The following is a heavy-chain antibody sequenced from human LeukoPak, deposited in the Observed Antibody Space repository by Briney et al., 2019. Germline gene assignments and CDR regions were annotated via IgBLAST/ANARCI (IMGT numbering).Heavy chain of an antibody. CDR3: ASGYYYDSSGYYY. D-gene: IGHD3-22*01. CDR2: INPNSGGT. Sequence: ASVKVSCKASGYTFTGYYMHWVRQAPGQALEWMGWINPNSGGTNYAQKFQGRVTMTRDTSISTAYMELSRLRSDDTAVYYCASGYYYDSSGYYYWGQGTLVTVSS. V-gene: IGHV1-2*02. CDR1: GYTFTGYY. J-gene: IGHJ4*02.